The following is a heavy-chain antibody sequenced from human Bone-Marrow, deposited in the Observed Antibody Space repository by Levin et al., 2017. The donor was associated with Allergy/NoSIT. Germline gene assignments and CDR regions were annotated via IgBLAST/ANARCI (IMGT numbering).Heavy chain of an antibody. D-gene: IGHD3-16*02. V-gene: IGHV4-59*01. CDR1: GGSISSDN. Sequence: SETLSLTCTVSGGSISSDNWSWIRQPPGKGLEWIGYIYDTGNTNYNPSLKSRVTLSVDTSKNQFSLKLSSVTAADTGVYYCARFVWGSDRGFDYWGQGTLVTVSS. J-gene: IGHJ4*02. CDR2: IYDTGNT. CDR3: ARFVWGSDRGFDY.